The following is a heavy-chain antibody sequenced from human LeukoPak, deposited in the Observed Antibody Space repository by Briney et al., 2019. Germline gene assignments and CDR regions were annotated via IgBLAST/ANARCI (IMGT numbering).Heavy chain of an antibody. D-gene: IGHD3-10*01. CDR3: ASHFITMVRGVTPNDY. V-gene: IGHV4-39*07. J-gene: IGHJ4*02. CDR1: GGSISSSSYY. Sequence: KSSETLSLTCTVSGGSISSSSYYWGWIRQPPGKGLEWIGSIYYSGSTYYNPSLKSRVTISVDTSKNQFSLKLSSVTAADTAVYYCASHFITMVRGVTPNDYWGQGTLVTVSS. CDR2: IYYSGST.